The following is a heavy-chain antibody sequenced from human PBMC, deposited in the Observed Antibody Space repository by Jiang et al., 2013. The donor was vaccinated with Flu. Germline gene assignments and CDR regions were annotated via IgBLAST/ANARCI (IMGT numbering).Heavy chain of an antibody. V-gene: IGHV7-4-1*02. CDR2: INTYTGNP. J-gene: IGHJ4*02. D-gene: IGHD1-26*01. CDR1: GYTFTSHA. Sequence: QSGSELKKPGASVKVSCKAYGYTFTSHAINWARQAPGQGLEWMGRINTYTGNPTYAQGFTGRFVFSVDTSITTAYLQINSLKTDDTGVYYCARGGELDFWGQGTLVTVSS. CDR3: ARGGELDF.